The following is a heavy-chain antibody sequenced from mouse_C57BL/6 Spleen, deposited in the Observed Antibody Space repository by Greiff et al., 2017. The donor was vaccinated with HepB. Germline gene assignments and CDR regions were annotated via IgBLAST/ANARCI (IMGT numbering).Heavy chain of an antibody. V-gene: IGHV5-9-1*02. CDR1: GFTFSSYA. CDR3: TRDQDSSGYVAWFAY. Sequence: EVQRVESGEGLVKPGGSLKLSCAASGFTFSSYAMSWVRQTPEKRLEWVAYISSGGDYIYYADTVKGRFTISRDNARNTLYLQMSSLKSEDTAMYYCTRDQDSSGYVAWFAYWGQGTLVTVSA. J-gene: IGHJ3*01. D-gene: IGHD3-2*02. CDR2: ISSGGDYI.